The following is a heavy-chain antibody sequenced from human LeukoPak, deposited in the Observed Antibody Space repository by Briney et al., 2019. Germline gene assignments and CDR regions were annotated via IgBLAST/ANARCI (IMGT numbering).Heavy chain of an antibody. CDR3: ARDFYGSGIVWALDY. CDR1: GFTFSSYA. Sequence: GGSLRLSCAASGFTFSSYAMSWVRQAPGKGLEWVSAISGSGGSTYYADSVKGRFTISRDNSKNTLYLQMNSLRAEDTAVYYCARDFYGSGIVWALDYWGQGTLVTVSS. V-gene: IGHV3-23*01. J-gene: IGHJ4*02. D-gene: IGHD3-10*01. CDR2: ISGSGGST.